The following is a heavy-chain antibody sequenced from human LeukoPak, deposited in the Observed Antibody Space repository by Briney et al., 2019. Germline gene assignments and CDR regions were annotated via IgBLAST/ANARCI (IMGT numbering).Heavy chain of an antibody. CDR3: ARDPPSFQH. CDR2: ISTTSTFI. V-gene: IGHV3-21*01. Sequence: GGSLRLSCAASGFTFSSYNMNWVRQAPGKGLEWVSSISTTSTFIYYADSVKGRFTISRDNAKNSLYLQMNSLRAEDTALYYCARDPPSFQHWGQGTLVTVSS. CDR1: GFTFSSYN. J-gene: IGHJ1*01.